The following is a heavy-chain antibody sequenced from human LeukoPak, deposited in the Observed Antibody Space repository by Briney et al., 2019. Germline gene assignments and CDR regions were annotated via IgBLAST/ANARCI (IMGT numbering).Heavy chain of an antibody. CDR3: ASRRDGYNFGAFDI. D-gene: IGHD5-24*01. Sequence: AGGSLRLCCAASGFTFSSYWMSWVRQAPGKGLEWVANIKQDGSEKYYVDSVKGRFTISRDNAKNSLYLQMNSLRAEDTAVYYCASRRDGYNFGAFDIWGQGTMVTVSS. V-gene: IGHV3-7*01. J-gene: IGHJ3*02. CDR1: GFTFSSYW. CDR2: IKQDGSEK.